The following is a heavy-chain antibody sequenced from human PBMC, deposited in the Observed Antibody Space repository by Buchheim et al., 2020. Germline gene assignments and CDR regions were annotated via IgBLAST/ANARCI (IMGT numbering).Heavy chain of an antibody. D-gene: IGHD5-18*01. CDR3: AKGSELGYSYGFDYGMDV. Sequence: EVQLVESGGGLVQPGGSLRLSCAASGFTFSSYAMSWVRQAPGKGLEWVSAISGSGGSTYYADSVKVRFTISSGNSTNTMYLQMNSLRAEDTAVYYCAKGSELGYSYGFDYGMDVWGQGTT. J-gene: IGHJ6*02. V-gene: IGHV3-23*04. CDR1: GFTFSSYA. CDR2: ISGSGGST.